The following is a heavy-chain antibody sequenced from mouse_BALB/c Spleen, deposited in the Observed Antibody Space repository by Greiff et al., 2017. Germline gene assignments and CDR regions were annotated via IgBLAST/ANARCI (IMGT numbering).Heavy chain of an antibody. V-gene: IGHV3-6*02. D-gene: IGHD1-1*01. Sequence: EVQLVESGPGLVKPSQSLSLTCSVTGYSITSGYYWNWIRQFPGNKLEWMGYISYDGSNNYNPSLKNRISITRDTSKNQFFLKLNSVTTEDTATYYCAREAYYGRGNFDYWGQGTTLTVSS. CDR1: GYSITSGYY. J-gene: IGHJ2*01. CDR2: ISYDGSN. CDR3: AREAYYGRGNFDY.